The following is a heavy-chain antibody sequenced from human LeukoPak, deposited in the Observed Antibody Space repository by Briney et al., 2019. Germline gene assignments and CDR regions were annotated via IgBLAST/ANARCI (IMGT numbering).Heavy chain of an antibody. CDR2: INHRRNT. CDR3: ARTAYSGSYFDY. J-gene: IGHJ4*02. D-gene: IGHD1-26*01. Sequence: SETLSLTCAVSGASFSGYYCSWIRQSPGKGLEWIGEINHRRNTNYNPSLRSRVTMSVDTSKNQFSLKLSSVTAADTAVYYCARTAYSGSYFDYWGQGTLVTVSS. CDR1: GASFSGYY. V-gene: IGHV4-34*01.